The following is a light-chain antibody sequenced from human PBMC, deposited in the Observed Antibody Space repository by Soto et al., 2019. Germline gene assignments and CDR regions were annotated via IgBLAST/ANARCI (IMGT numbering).Light chain of an antibody. CDR2: GAS. V-gene: IGKV3-15*01. Sequence: EIVMTQSPATLSVSTGERATLSCRASQSVSSNLARYQQKPGQAPRLLIYGASTRATGIPARFSGSGSGTEFTLTISSLQSEDFAVYYCQQYNNWPGTFGQGSKVDIK. CDR1: QSVSSN. CDR3: QQYNNWPGT. J-gene: IGKJ1*01.